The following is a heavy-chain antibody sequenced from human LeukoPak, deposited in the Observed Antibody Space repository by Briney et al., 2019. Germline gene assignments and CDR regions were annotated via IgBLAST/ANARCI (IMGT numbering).Heavy chain of an antibody. V-gene: IGHV3-30*18. D-gene: IGHD1-26*01. J-gene: IGHJ4*02. CDR1: GFTFNDYG. Sequence: GGSLRLSCAASGFTFNDYGIHWVRQAPGKGLEWVAVISYDGTNKYYADSVKGRFTISRDNSRNTLYLQMNSLRAEDTAVYYCAKDSEYSGRYQDAFDYWGQGTLVTVSS. CDR2: ISYDGTNK. CDR3: AKDSEYSGRYQDAFDY.